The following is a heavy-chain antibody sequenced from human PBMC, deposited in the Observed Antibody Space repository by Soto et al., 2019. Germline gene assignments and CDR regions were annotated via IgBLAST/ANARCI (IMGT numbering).Heavy chain of an antibody. D-gene: IGHD3-16*02. CDR3: AKADYDYSWGSYRSIYYCDY. J-gene: IGHJ4*02. CDR1: GFTFSSYA. Sequence: EVQLLESGGGLVQPGGSLRLSCAASGFTFSSYAMSWVRQAPGKGLEWVSAISGSGGSTHYADSVKGRFTISRDNSKNTLYLQMNSLRAEDTAVYYCAKADYDYSWGSYRSIYYCDYWGQGTLVTVSS. V-gene: IGHV3-23*01. CDR2: ISGSGGST.